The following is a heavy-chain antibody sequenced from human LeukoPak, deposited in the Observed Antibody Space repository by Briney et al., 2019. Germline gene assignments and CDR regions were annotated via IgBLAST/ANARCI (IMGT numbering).Heavy chain of an antibody. V-gene: IGHV3-64D*09. J-gene: IGHJ3*02. D-gene: IGHD2-8*01. Sequence: GGSLRLSCSASGFTFSSYVMFWVRQAPGKGLEYVSAVSSIGGSTYYADPVKGRFTISRDNSKNTLYLQMISLRPEDTAVYYCVKEGNGAFDIWGQGTMVTVSS. CDR3: VKEGNGAFDI. CDR1: GFTFSSYV. CDR2: VSSIGGST.